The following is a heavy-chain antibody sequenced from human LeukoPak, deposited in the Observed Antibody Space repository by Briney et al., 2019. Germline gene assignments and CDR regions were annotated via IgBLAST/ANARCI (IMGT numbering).Heavy chain of an antibody. CDR3: AKTYYYDSSGYYFDAFDI. CDR2: ISGSGGST. V-gene: IGHV3-23*01. CDR1: GFTFSSYA. J-gene: IGHJ3*02. Sequence: GGSLRLSCAASGFTFSSYAMSWVRQAPGKGLEWVSAISGSGGSTYYADSVKGRFTIFRDNSKNTLYLQMNSLRAEDTAVYYCAKTYYYDSSGYYFDAFDIWGQGTMVTVSS. D-gene: IGHD3-22*01.